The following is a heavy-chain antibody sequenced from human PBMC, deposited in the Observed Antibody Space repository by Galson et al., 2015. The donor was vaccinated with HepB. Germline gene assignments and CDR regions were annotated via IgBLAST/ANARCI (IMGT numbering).Heavy chain of an antibody. V-gene: IGHV3-64D*06. D-gene: IGHD6-13*01. CDR2: ISSNGGST. J-gene: IGHJ4*02. CDR3: VKDMVAAAGNYFDY. Sequence: LRLSCAASGFTFSSYAMHWVRQAPGKGLEYVSAISSNGGSTYYADSVKGRFTISRDNSKNTLYLQMSSLRAEDTAVYYCVKDMVAAAGNYFDYWGQGTLVTVSS. CDR1: GFTFSSYA.